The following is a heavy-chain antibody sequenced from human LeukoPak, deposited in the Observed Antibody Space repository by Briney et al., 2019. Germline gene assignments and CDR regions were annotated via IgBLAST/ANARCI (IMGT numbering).Heavy chain of an antibody. CDR3: AKDSVVVAGLVNYFDS. Sequence: GGSLRLSCAASGFTFSNYAMSWVRQAPGKGLGWVSGISGSGGETFYADSVKGRFTISRDNFKNTLFLRMKSLRAEDTAVYYCAKDSVVVAGLVNYFDSWGQGTLVTVSS. CDR2: ISGSGGET. D-gene: IGHD2-15*01. J-gene: IGHJ4*02. CDR1: GFTFSNYA. V-gene: IGHV3-23*01.